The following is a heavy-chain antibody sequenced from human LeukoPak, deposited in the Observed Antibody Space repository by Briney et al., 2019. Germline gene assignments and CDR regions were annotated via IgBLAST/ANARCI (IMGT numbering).Heavy chain of an antibody. Sequence: PGGSLRLSCAASGFTVSSNYMSWVRQAPGKGREWVSVIYSGGSTYYADSVKGRFTISRDNSKNTLYLQMNSLRAEDTAVYYCAGQGGNSTAFFDYWGQGTLVTVSS. J-gene: IGHJ4*02. CDR3: AGQGGNSTAFFDY. V-gene: IGHV3-53*01. CDR2: IYSGGST. D-gene: IGHD4-23*01. CDR1: GFTVSSNY.